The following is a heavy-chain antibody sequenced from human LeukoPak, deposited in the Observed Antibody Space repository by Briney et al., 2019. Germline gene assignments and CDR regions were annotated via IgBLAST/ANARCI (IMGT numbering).Heavy chain of an antibody. J-gene: IGHJ4*02. CDR3: AGLRYHGGNTV. D-gene: IGHD4-23*01. Sequence: SETLSLTCTVPGASVNSGSHYWSWFRQPPGKGLEWIGYMYYSGTTNYSPSLKSRVTMSVDTSKNHFSLKMNSLTAADTAEYYCAGLRYHGGNTVWGQGTPVTVSS. CDR1: GASVNSGSHY. CDR2: MYYSGTT. V-gene: IGHV4-61*03.